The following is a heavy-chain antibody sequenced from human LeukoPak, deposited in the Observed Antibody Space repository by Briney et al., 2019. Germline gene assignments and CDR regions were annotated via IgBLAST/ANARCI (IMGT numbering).Heavy chain of an antibody. J-gene: IGHJ4*02. V-gene: IGHV3-33*01. CDR1: GFTFSSYG. Sequence: GGSLRLSCAASGFTFSSYGMHWVRQVPGKGLEWVAVIWYDGSNKYYADSVKGRFTISRDNSKNTLYLQMNSLRAEDTAVYYCARGGRYYDSRPDYWGQGTLVTVSS. D-gene: IGHD3-22*01. CDR2: IWYDGSNK. CDR3: ARGGRYYDSRPDY.